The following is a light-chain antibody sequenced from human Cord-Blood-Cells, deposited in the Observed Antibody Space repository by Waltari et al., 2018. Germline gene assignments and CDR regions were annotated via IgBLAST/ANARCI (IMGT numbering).Light chain of an antibody. CDR3: QSYDSSNQV. Sequence: NFMLTQPHSVSASPGKPVTISCTGSRGSIASNYVQWYQQRPGSAPTTVIYEDNQRPSGVPDRFSGSIDSSSNSASLTISGLKTEDEADYYCQSYDSSNQVFGGGTKLTVL. CDR1: RGSIASNY. J-gene: IGLJ3*02. CDR2: EDN. V-gene: IGLV6-57*02.